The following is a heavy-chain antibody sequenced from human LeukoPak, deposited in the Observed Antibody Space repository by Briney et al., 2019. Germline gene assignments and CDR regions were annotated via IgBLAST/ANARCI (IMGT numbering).Heavy chain of an antibody. D-gene: IGHD1-26*01. CDR2: TSGSGVNT. CDR3: AKDQGGIVGATGAFDF. J-gene: IGHJ3*01. V-gene: IGHV3-23*01. Sequence: GGSLRLSCAASGFTFNDYAMSRVRQAPGKGLEWVSATSGSGVNTYYADSVKGRFTISRDNSKNTLSLQMNSLTAEDTAVYYCAKDQGGIVGATGAFDFWGQGTMVTVSS. CDR1: GFTFNDYA.